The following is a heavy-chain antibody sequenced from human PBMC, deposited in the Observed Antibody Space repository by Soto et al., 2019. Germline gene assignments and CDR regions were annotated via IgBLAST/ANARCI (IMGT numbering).Heavy chain of an antibody. J-gene: IGHJ4*02. Sequence: PSETLSLTYTVSGDSFSSYYWTWIRQPPGKRLEWVAYIFHTGNTNYNPSLKSRVTISVDTSKNQFSLKLRSVTPADTAVYYCAALDGALDYWGPGXLVTVYS. D-gene: IGHD3-10*01. CDR1: GDSFSSYY. V-gene: IGHV4-59*01. CDR2: IFHTGNT. CDR3: AALDGALDY.